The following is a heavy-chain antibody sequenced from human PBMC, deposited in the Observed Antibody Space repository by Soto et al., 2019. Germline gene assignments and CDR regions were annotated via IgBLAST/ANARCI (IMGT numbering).Heavy chain of an antibody. J-gene: IGHJ4*02. CDR2: IYYGGST. CDR1: GGSISSGGYY. D-gene: IGHD2-2*01. Sequence: QVQLQESGPGLVKPSQTLSLTCTVSGGSISSGGYYWSWIRQHPGKGLEWIGYIYYGGSTYYNPSLMSRGTISVDTSKNQFSLKLSSVTAADTAVYYCARGRDCSTSSCSLDLRLGYYFDKWGQGTLVTVSS. V-gene: IGHV4-31*03. CDR3: ARGRDCSTSSCSLDLRLGYYFDK.